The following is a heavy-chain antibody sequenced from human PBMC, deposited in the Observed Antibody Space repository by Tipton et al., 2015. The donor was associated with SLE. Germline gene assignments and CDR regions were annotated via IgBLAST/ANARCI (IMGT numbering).Heavy chain of an antibody. CDR3: ARGYGPRTSGFEN. Sequence: GLVKPSQTLSLTCTVSGGSISSGGGHYWSWIRQHPGKGLEWIGYIYYTGSTSYNPSLRSRVTISIDTSKNQFSLKLSSVTAADTAVYYCARGYGPRTSGFENWGQGTRVTVSA. V-gene: IGHV4-31*03. CDR1: GGSISSGGGHY. CDR2: IYYTGST. J-gene: IGHJ4*02. D-gene: IGHD3-10*01.